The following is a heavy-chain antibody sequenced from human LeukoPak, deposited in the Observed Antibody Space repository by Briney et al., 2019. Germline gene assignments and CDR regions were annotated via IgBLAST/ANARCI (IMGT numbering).Heavy chain of an antibody. CDR2: ISRSGSTI. Sequence: GGSLRLSCAASGFTLSNYEVSWVRQAPGKGLEWVSYISRSGSTIHYADSVKGRFTISRDSAENSLYLQMNSLRVEDTAVYYCARDGLDYGDYWDCWGPGTLVTVSS. D-gene: IGHD4-17*01. V-gene: IGHV3-48*03. J-gene: IGHJ4*02. CDR1: GFTLSNYE. CDR3: ARDGLDYGDYWDC.